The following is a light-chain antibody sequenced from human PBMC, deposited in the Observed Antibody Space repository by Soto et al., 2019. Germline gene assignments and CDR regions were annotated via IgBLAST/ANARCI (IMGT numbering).Light chain of an antibody. J-gene: IGKJ1*01. CDR2: GAS. CDR1: QGINNY. CDR3: QKYNSAPWT. V-gene: IGKV1-27*01. Sequence: DIQMTQSPSSLSASLGDRVTITCRASQGINNYLAWYQQRPGKVPKLLISGASSLHSGVPSRFNGSGSGTDFTLTISSLQPEDVATYYCQKYNSAPWTFGQGTKIDIK.